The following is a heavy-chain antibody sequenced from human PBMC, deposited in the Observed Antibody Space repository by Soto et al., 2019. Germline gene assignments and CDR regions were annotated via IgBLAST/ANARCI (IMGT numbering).Heavy chain of an antibody. CDR1: GFTFSDYY. CDR3: ARFDSPGAVPNY. Sequence: GGSLRLSCAASGFTFSDYYMSWIRQAPGKGLEWVSYISSSSYTNYADSVKGRFTISRDNAKNSLYLQMNSLRAEDTAVYYCARFDSPGAVPNYWGQGTLVTVSS. J-gene: IGHJ4*02. V-gene: IGHV3-11*06. D-gene: IGHD2-2*01. CDR2: ISSSSYT.